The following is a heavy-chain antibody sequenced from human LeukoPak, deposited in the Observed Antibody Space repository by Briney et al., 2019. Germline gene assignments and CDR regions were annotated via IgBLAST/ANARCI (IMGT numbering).Heavy chain of an antibody. V-gene: IGHV5-51*01. D-gene: IGHD6-19*01. CDR2: IYPGDSDT. CDR1: GYSFTSYW. Sequence: GESLKISCKGSGYSFTSYWIGWVRQMPGKGLEWMGIIYPGDSDTRYSPSFQGQVTISADKPISTAYLQWSSLKASDTAMYYCARHLTPGQWLVPIDYWGQGTLVTVSS. J-gene: IGHJ4*02. CDR3: ARHLTPGQWLVPIDY.